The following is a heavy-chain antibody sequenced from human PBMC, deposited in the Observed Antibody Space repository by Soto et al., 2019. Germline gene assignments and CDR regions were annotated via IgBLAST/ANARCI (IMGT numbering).Heavy chain of an antibody. CDR2: ISYDGSNK. Sequence: QVQLVESGGGVVQPGRSLRLSCAASGFTFSSYGMHWVRQAPGKGLEWVAVISYDGSNKYYADSVKGRFTISRDNSKNTLYLQMNSLRAEDTAVYYCAKGPYSGSYFAYFDYWGQGTLVTVSS. D-gene: IGHD1-26*01. J-gene: IGHJ4*02. CDR3: AKGPYSGSYFAYFDY. V-gene: IGHV3-30*18. CDR1: GFTFSSYG.